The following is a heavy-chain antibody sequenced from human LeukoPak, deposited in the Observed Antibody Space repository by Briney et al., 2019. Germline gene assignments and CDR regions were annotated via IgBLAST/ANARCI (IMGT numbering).Heavy chain of an antibody. J-gene: IGHJ4*02. Sequence: GGSLRLSCAASGFTFSNYAMTWVRQPPGKGLEWVAFIRYDGSDEYYADSVKGRFTISRDNSKNTLYLQMNSLRDEDTAIYYCAKEGYSYGPFDYWGQGTLVTVSS. CDR3: AKEGYSYGPFDY. D-gene: IGHD5-18*01. CDR1: GFTFSNYA. CDR2: IRYDGSDE. V-gene: IGHV3-30*02.